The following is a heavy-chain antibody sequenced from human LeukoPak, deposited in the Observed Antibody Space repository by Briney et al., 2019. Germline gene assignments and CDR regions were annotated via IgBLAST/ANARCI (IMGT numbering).Heavy chain of an antibody. D-gene: IGHD6-6*01. CDR2: INHSGST. Sequence: PSETLSLTCAVYGGSFSGYYWSWIRQPPGKGLEWSGEINHSGSTNYNPSLKSRVTISVDTSKNQFSLKLSSVTAADTAVYYCARGRIGSSSYFDYWGQGTLVTVSS. J-gene: IGHJ4*02. V-gene: IGHV4-34*01. CDR1: GGSFSGYY. CDR3: ARGRIGSSSYFDY.